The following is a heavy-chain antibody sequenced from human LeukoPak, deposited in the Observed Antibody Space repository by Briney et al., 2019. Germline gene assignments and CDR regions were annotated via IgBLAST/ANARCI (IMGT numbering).Heavy chain of an antibody. CDR2: IYYSGST. V-gene: IGHV4-59*01. CDR1: GGSISSYY. Sequence: SETLSLTCTVSGGSISSYYWRWIRQPPGKGLEWIGYIYYSGSTNYNPSLKSRVTISVDTSKNQFSLKLSSVTAADTAVYYCARDGSGSFDYWGQGTLVTVSS. D-gene: IGHD3-10*01. J-gene: IGHJ4*02. CDR3: ARDGSGSFDY.